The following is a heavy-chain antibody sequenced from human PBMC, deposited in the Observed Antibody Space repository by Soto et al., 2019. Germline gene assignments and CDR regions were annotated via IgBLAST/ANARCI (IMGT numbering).Heavy chain of an antibody. Sequence: EVQLVESGGGLVQPGGSLRLSCAASGFTFNDYYIDWVRQAPGKGLAWVGRSRNQANSYTTEYAASVKGRFTVSRDGSKNSLYLQMNSLKIEDTAVYYCARVNPGYFDLWGRGTLVSVSS. CDR3: ARVNPGYFDL. CDR2: SRNQANSYTT. J-gene: IGHJ2*01. V-gene: IGHV3-72*01. CDR1: GFTFNDYY.